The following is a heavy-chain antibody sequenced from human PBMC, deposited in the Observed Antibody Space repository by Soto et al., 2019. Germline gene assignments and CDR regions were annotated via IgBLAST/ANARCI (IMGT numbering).Heavy chain of an antibody. CDR1: GGTFSTYA. Sequence: SVKVSCKASGGTFSTYAISWVRQAPGQGLERMGGIIPIFATPSYAQKFQGRVTITADKSTSTAYMELSSLRSEDTAVYYCAREGPVAGNYGMDVWGQGTTVTVSS. V-gene: IGHV1-69*06. J-gene: IGHJ6*02. CDR2: IIPIFATP. CDR3: AREGPVAGNYGMDV. D-gene: IGHD6-19*01.